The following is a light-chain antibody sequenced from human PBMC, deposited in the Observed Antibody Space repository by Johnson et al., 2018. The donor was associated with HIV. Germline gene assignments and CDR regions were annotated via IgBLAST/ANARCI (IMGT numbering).Light chain of an antibody. CDR3: GTWDSSLSAGGYV. J-gene: IGLJ1*01. Sequence: QSVLTQAPSVSAAPGQKVTISCYGSSSNIGNNYVSWYQQLPGTAPKLLIYDNNKRPSGIPDRFSGSKSGTSATLGITGLQTGDEADYYGGTWDSSLSAGGYVFGTGTKVTVL. CDR2: DNN. CDR1: SSNIGNNY. V-gene: IGLV1-51*01.